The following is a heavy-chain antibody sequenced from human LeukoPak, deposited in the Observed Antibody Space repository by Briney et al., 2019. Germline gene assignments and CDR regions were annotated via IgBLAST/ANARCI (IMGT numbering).Heavy chain of an antibody. D-gene: IGHD5-24*01. V-gene: IGHV3-7*03. CDR3: AKDPPRGDGYQPNFFDS. CDR1: GFSLSGYW. Sequence: GGSLRLSCAASGFSLSGYWMSWVRQAPGKGPEWVANIEEDGSRRYYSESVRGRFTISRDNSKSTLFLEMNSLRAEDTAVYYCAKDPPRGDGYQPNFFDSWGQGTLVTVSS. CDR2: IEEDGSRR. J-gene: IGHJ4*02.